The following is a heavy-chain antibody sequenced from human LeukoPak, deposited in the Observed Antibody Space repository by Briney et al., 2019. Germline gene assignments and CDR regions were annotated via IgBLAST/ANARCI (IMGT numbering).Heavy chain of an antibody. CDR1: GYTFTGYY. D-gene: IGHD3-16*02. J-gene: IGHJ4*02. V-gene: IGHV1-2*02. CDR3: AKGFPTFGGVIVQRLDY. CDR2: INPKSGDT. Sequence: ASVKVSCEANGYTFTGYYLNWVRQAPGQGLEWVGWINPKSGDTNYARKFQGRVTMTSDTSITTAYMELSGLRSDDTAVYYCAKGFPTFGGVIVQRLDYWGQGTLVTVSS.